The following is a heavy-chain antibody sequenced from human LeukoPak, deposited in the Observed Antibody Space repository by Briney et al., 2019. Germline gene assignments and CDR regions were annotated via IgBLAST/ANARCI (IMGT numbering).Heavy chain of an antibody. D-gene: IGHD3-10*01. Sequence: GESLKISCKGSEYSFTNYWIGWVRQMPGKGLEWMGIIYPGDSDTKYSPSFQGQVTISADKSISTAYLQWSSLKASDTAMYFCATYAGSYSKYFQHWGQGTLVTVSS. V-gene: IGHV5-51*01. CDR1: EYSFTNYW. CDR2: IYPGDSDT. J-gene: IGHJ1*01. CDR3: ATYAGSYSKYFQH.